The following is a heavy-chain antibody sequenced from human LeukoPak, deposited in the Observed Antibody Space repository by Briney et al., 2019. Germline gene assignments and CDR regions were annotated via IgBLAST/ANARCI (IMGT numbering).Heavy chain of an antibody. CDR2: ISGSGGST. CDR3: AKDDYGGNAPSDY. J-gene: IGHJ4*02. V-gene: IGHV3-23*01. CDR1: GSTLTSNA. Sequence: GGSLSFSCPAPGSTLTSNALSWVGQAPGKGLEWASAISGSGGSTYYADSVKGRFTISRDNSKNTLYLQMNSLRAEDTAVYYCAKDDYGGNAPSDYWGQGTLVTVSS. D-gene: IGHD4-17*01.